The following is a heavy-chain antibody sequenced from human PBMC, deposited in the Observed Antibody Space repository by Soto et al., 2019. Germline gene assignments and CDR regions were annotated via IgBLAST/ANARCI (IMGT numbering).Heavy chain of an antibody. CDR3: TTASQWLPPYS. CDR2: IKSRADGGTT. V-gene: IGHV3-15*01. CDR1: GVTFTKAW. J-gene: IGHJ4*02. Sequence: GGSLRLSCAASGVTFTKAWMAWARPTPGKGLGRVGRIKSRADGGTTDYAASVKDRFIISRDDSNDTLYLRMNRLKTDDTAVYYCTTASQWLPPYSWGQGALVTVSS. D-gene: IGHD6-19*01.